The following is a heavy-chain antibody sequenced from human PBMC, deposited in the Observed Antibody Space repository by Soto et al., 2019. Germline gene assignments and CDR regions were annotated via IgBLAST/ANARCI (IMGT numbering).Heavy chain of an antibody. CDR1: GFTFTTYA. D-gene: IGHD5-18*01. J-gene: IGHJ4*02. CDR3: AKLAIWDTAMVDH. V-gene: IGHV3-64*04. Sequence: PGGSLRLSCSASGFTFTTYAMHWVRQAPGKGLEHVSAVSSNGGNTYYTDSVKGRFTISRDNSKNTLYLKMNSLRAEDTAVYYCAKLAIWDTAMVDHWGQGTLVTVSS. CDR2: VSSNGGNT.